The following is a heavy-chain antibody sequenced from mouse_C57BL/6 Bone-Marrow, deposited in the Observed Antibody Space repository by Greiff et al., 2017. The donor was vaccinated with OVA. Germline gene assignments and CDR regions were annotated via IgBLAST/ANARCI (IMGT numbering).Heavy chain of an antibody. CDR3: ARDYRYAMDY. CDR1: GYTFTSYW. CDR2: IYPGSGST. V-gene: IGHV1-55*01. Sequence: LQQPGAELVKPGASVTMSCKASGYTFTSYWITWVKQRPGQGLEWIGDIYPGSGSTNYNEKFKSKATLTVDTSSSTAYMQLSSLTSEDSAVYYCARDYRYAMDYWGQGTSVTVSS. D-gene: IGHD5-5*01. J-gene: IGHJ4*01.